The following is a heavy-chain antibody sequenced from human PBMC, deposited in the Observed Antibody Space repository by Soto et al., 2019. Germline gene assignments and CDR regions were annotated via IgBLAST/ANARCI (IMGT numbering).Heavy chain of an antibody. J-gene: IGHJ6*02. CDR2: INHSGST. CDR1: GGSFSGYY. Sequence: NPSETLSLTCAVYGGSFSGYYWSWIRQPPGKGLEWIGEINHSGSTNYNPSLKSRVTISVDTSKNQFSLKLSSVTAADTAVYYCARGRVDQVVVPATRHYYYYYYGMDVWGQGTTVTVSS. D-gene: IGHD2-2*01. V-gene: IGHV4-34*01. CDR3: ARGRVDQVVVPATRHYYYYYYGMDV.